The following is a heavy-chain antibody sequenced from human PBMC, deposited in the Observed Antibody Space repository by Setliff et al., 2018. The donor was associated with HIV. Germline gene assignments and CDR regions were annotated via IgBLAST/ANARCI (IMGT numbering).Heavy chain of an antibody. J-gene: IGHJ4*02. CDR1: GGSFRGSY. CDR2: INHSGST. V-gene: IGHV4-34*01. D-gene: IGHD1-26*01. CDR3: ASRRAAMWHGLFVGFEN. Sequence: SETLSLTCAVYGGSFRGSYWSWIRQPPGKGLEWIGEINHSGSTNYSPSLKSRVTISVDTSKNQFSLKLSSVTAADTAVYYCASRRAAMWHGLFVGFENWGQGTLVTVSS.